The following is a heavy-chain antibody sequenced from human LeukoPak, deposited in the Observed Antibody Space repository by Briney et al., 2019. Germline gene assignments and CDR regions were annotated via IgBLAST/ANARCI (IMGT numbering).Heavy chain of an antibody. Sequence: SETLSLTCTVSGGSISSYYWSWIRQPPGKGLEWIGYIYTSGSTNYNPSLKSRVTISVDTSKNQFSLKLSSVTAADTAVYYCARLIRGGSAFDIWGQGTMVTVSS. J-gene: IGHJ3*02. CDR1: GGSISSYY. CDR2: IYTSGST. V-gene: IGHV4-4*09. CDR3: ARLIRGGSAFDI. D-gene: IGHD1-26*01.